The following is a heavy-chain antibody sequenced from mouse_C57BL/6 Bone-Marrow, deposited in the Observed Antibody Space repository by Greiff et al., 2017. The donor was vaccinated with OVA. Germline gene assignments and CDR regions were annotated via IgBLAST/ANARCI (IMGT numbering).Heavy chain of an antibody. CDR1: GFTFSSYG. CDR3: AIHYYGSSYY. J-gene: IGHJ2*01. CDR2: ISSGGSYT. V-gene: IGHV5-6*01. D-gene: IGHD1-1*01. Sequence: EVKLMESGGDLVKPGGSLKLSCAASGFTFSSYGMSWVRQTPDKRLEWVATISSGGSYTYYPDSVKGRFTISRDNAKNTLYLQMSSLKSEDTAMYYCAIHYYGSSYYWGQGTTLTVSS.